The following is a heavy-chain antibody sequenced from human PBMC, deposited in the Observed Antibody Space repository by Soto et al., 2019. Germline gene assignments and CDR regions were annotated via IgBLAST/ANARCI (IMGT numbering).Heavy chain of an antibody. D-gene: IGHD5-18*01. CDR3: ASFGDTAMDPAPRFDY. CDR1: GYDFTTYG. V-gene: IGHV1-18*01. CDR2: ISAHNGNT. Sequence: ASVKVSCKGSGYDFTTYGITWVRQAPGQGLEWMAWISAHNGNTDYAQKLQGRVTVTRDTSTSTAYMELRSLRSDDTAMYYCASFGDTAMDPAPRFDYWGQGTLVTVSS. J-gene: IGHJ4*02.